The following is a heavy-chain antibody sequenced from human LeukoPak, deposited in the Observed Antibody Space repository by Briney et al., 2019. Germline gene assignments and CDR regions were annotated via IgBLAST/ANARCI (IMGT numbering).Heavy chain of an antibody. CDR2: MNPNSGNT. CDR3: ARDHGDTVVTYFDY. CDR1: GYTFTSYD. J-gene: IGHJ4*02. D-gene: IGHD4-23*01. V-gene: IGHV1-8*03. Sequence: GASVKVSCKASGYTFTSYDINWVRQATGQGLEWMGWMNPNSGNTGYAQKFQGRVTITRNTSISTAYMELSSLRSEDTAVYYCARDHGDTVVTYFDYWGQGTLVTVSS.